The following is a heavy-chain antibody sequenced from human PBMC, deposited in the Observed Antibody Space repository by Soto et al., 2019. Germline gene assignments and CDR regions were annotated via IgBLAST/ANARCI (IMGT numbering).Heavy chain of an antibody. CDR2: INYSGST. CDR1: GGPLSDYY. Sequence: QGHLQQWGAGLLKPSETLSLTCAVYGGPLSDYYWSWVRQPPGKGLEWIAEINYSGSTRYNPSLTSRATISSDTSKNQVSLNLSSVTAADTAVYYCVIYADSGWYFNPWGRGTLVTVSS. J-gene: IGHJ2*01. D-gene: IGHD4-17*01. CDR3: VIYADSGWYFNP. V-gene: IGHV4-34*01.